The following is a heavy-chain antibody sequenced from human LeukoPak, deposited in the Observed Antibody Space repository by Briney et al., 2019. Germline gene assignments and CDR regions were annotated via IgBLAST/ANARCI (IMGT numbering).Heavy chain of an antibody. CDR2: ISSSSSYI. CDR1: GFTFSSYS. J-gene: IGHJ4*02. D-gene: IGHD3-22*01. CDR3: ARGLYYDSSGYYYENDY. Sequence: GGSLRLSCAASGFTFSSYSMNWVRQAPGKGLEWVSSISSSSSYIYYADSVKGRLTISRDNAKNSLYLQMNSQRAEDTAVYYCARGLYYDSSGYYYENDYWGQGTLVTVSS. V-gene: IGHV3-21*01.